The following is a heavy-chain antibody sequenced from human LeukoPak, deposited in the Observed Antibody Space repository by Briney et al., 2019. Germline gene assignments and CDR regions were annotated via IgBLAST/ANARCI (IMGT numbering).Heavy chain of an antibody. CDR1: GFTFSSYS. CDR3: ARVENFVWFGELSKEYYFDY. J-gene: IGHJ4*02. CDR2: ISSSSSTI. V-gene: IGHV3-48*01. Sequence: GGSLRLSCAASGFTFSSYSMNWVRQAPGKGLEWVSYISSSSSTIYYADSVKGRFTISRDNAKNSLYLQMNSLRAEDTAVYYCARVENFVWFGELSKEYYFDYWGQGTLVTVSS. D-gene: IGHD3-10*01.